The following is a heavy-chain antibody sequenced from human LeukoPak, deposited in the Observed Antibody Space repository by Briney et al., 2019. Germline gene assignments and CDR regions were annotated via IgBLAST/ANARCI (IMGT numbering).Heavy chain of an antibody. J-gene: IGHJ4*02. D-gene: IGHD4/OR15-4a*01. CDR1: GGSITTYY. V-gene: IGHV4-59*01. CDR2: IYYSGST. CDR3: ARMGAIAGASANPDY. Sequence: SETLSLTCAVSGGSITTYYWSWIRQSAGKGLEWIGYIYYSGSTDYDPSLKSRVTMSVDTSKNQFSLKLSSVTAADTAVYYCARMGAIAGASANPDYWGQGTLVTVSS.